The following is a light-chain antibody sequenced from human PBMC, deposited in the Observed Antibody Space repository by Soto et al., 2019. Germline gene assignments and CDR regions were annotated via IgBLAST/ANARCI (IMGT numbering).Light chain of an antibody. V-gene: IGKV1-5*01. Sequence: DIQMTQSPSTLSASVGDGDTITCRASQSISSWLAWYQQKPGKAPKLLIYDASSLESGVPSRFSGSGSGTEFTLTISSLQPDDFATYYCQQYNSYSFGQGTKVDIK. CDR3: QQYNSYS. J-gene: IGKJ1*01. CDR1: QSISSW. CDR2: DAS.